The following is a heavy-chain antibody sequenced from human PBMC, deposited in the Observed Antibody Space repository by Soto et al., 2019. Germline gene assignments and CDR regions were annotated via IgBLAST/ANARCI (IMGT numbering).Heavy chain of an antibody. V-gene: IGHV4-4*02. CDR2: IYHSGTT. J-gene: IGHJ4*02. Sequence: QVQLQESGPGLVKPSGTLSLTCVVSGASIISNNWWSWVRQPPGKGLEWIGEIYHSGTTSYNPSLKSRVIMSVDKSKNQFSLKVTAVTAADTAVYFCAKDGSGHPYYSDNWGQGTLVTVSS. D-gene: IGHD2-15*01. CDR3: AKDGSGHPYYSDN. CDR1: GASIISNNW.